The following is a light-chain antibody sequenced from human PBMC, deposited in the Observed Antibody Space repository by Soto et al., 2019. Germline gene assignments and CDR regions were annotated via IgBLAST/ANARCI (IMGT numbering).Light chain of an antibody. CDR3: SSYAGTYSVV. CDR2: ENS. V-gene: IGLV2-23*01. J-gene: IGLJ2*01. Sequence: QSVLTQPASVSGSPGQSITISCTGTSSDVGSYNPVSWYQQHPGKAPKLMIYENSRRPSGLSDRFSASKSGDTASLTISGLQAEDEADYYCSSYAGTYSVVFGGGTKVTVL. CDR1: SSDVGSYNP.